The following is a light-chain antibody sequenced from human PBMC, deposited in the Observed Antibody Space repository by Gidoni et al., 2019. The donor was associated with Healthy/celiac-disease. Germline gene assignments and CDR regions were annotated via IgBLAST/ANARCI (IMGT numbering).Light chain of an antibody. V-gene: IGKV1-8*01. Sequence: AIRLTQSPSSLSASTGDRVTITCRASQGISSYLAWYQQKPGKAPKLLIYAASTLQSGGPSRFSGSGSGTDFTLTISCLQSEDFATYYCQQYYSYPRFTFGPGTKVEIK. CDR3: QQYYSYPRFT. J-gene: IGKJ3*01. CDR2: AAS. CDR1: QGISSY.